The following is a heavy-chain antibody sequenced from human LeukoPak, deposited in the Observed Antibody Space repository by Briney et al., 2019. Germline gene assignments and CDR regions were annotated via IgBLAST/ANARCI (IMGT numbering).Heavy chain of an antibody. D-gene: IGHD1-7*01. CDR2: IKQDRSEK. V-gene: IGHV3-7*01. CDR1: GFTFSSYW. Sequence: GGSLRLSCAASGFTFSSYWMTWVRQAPGKGLELVANIKQDRSEKYYVDSVKGRFTISRDNAKNSLYLQMNSLRTEDTAVYYCAKNRVVFNWNYAYYFDYWGQGTLVTVSS. CDR3: AKNRVVFNWNYAYYFDY. J-gene: IGHJ4*02.